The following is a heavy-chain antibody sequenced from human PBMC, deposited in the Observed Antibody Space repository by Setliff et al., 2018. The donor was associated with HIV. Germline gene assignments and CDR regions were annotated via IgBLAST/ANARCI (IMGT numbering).Heavy chain of an antibody. D-gene: IGHD3-3*01. J-gene: IGHJ4*02. CDR3: VRDFEYWSGVFVWGYFHF. Sequence: GGSLRLSCAASGFTFSDYYMSWIRQAPGKGLECVSYISFSGSDIYYAESVKGRFTISRDNAKNTLYLQMNSLRAEDTAVYYCVRDFEYWSGVFVWGYFHFWGQGTPVTVSS. V-gene: IGHV3-11*04. CDR2: ISFSGSDI. CDR1: GFTFSDYY.